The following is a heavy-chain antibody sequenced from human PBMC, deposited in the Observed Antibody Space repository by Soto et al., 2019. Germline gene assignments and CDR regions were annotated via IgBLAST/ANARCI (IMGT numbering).Heavy chain of an antibody. CDR1: GDSISSSY. D-gene: IGHD4-17*01. CDR2: IDDTGST. CDR3: ARWGGDYIFY. Sequence: SETLSLTCTVSGDSISSSYWNWIRQAPGKGLEWIGYIDDTGSTNYNPSLKSRVTLSVDPSNNQYSLKLSSVTAADTAVYYCARWGGDYIFYWGQGNLVTFSS. J-gene: IGHJ4*02. V-gene: IGHV4-4*08.